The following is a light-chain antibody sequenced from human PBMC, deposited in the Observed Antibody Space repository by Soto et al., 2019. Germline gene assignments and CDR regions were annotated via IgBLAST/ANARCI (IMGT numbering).Light chain of an antibody. Sequence: QSVLTQPPSASVSPGQSVTISCTGTSSDVGGYNYVSWYQHHPGNAPKLMIYEVTKRPSGVPDRFSGSKSGNTASLTVSGLQAEDEAAYFCSSYAGTTFVFGTGTKVTVL. CDR3: SSYAGTTFV. V-gene: IGLV2-8*01. J-gene: IGLJ1*01. CDR1: SSDVGGYNY. CDR2: EVT.